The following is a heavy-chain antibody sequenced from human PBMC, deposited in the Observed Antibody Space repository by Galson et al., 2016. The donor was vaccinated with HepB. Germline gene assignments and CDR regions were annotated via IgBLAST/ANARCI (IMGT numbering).Heavy chain of an antibody. J-gene: IGHJ4*02. V-gene: IGHV1-18*01. CDR3: ARDVQYRFDS. CDR2: ISTYGGAT. D-gene: IGHD2/OR15-2a*01. Sequence: SCKASGYTFTTSGISWVRQAPGQGLEWMGWISTYGGATKYAQNFQGGLTLTTDSSTTTAYMELRSLRFDDTAMYYCARDVQYRFDSWGQGTLVTVSS. CDR1: GYTFTTSG.